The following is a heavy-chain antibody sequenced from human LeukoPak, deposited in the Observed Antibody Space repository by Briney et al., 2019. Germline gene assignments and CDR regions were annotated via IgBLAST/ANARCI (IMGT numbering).Heavy chain of an antibody. J-gene: IGHJ4*02. V-gene: IGHV3-30*18. Sequence: GRSLRLSCPASGFTFSSYGMHWVRQAPGKGLEWVAVISYDGSIKNYADSEKGRFTISRDNSKNTLYLQMNSLRAEDTAVYYCAKQGRRGYSYARSYYFDYWGQGTLVTVSS. CDR1: GFTFSSYG. CDR2: ISYDGSIK. CDR3: AKQGRRGYSYARSYYFDY. D-gene: IGHD5-18*01.